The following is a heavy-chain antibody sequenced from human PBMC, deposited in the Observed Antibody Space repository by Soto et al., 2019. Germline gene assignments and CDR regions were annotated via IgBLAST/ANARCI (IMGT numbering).Heavy chain of an antibody. CDR1: GFTFSTYG. D-gene: IGHD4-17*01. CDR2: IWYDGGNK. Sequence: QVQLVESGGGVVQPGRSLRLSCAASGFTFSTYGMHWVRQAPGKGLEWVAVIWYDGGNKYYTDSVKGRFIISGDNSKNTLYLQMNSLRAEDTALYYCARDFYGDAAPTFFDIWGQGTMVTVSS. J-gene: IGHJ3*02. CDR3: ARDFYGDAAPTFFDI. V-gene: IGHV3-33*01.